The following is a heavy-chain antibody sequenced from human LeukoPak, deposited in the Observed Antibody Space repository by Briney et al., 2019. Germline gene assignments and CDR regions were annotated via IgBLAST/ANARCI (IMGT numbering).Heavy chain of an antibody. CDR1: GFSFSNFY. D-gene: IGHD3-22*01. Sequence: GGSLRLSCAASGFSFSNFYMSWLRQAPGKGLEWVSYISSSSTYTNSADSVRGRFTISRDNAKNSLYLQMNSLRVEDTAVYYCARESDSSGYYDYWGQGTLVTVSS. J-gene: IGHJ4*02. CDR3: ARESDSSGYYDY. CDR2: ISSSSTYT. V-gene: IGHV3-11*06.